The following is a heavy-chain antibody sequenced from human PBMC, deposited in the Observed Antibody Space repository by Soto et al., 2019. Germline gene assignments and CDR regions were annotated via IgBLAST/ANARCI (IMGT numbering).Heavy chain of an antibody. V-gene: IGHV3-33*08. Sequence: PGGSLRLSCAASGFTFSSYGMHWVRQAPGKGLEWVAVIGFDGKNENYGDSVKGRFTVSRDNSRNTLYLQMNSLRVEDTAVYFCAREIGYSSTWTAYWGQGTLVTVSS. D-gene: IGHD6-13*01. CDR2: IGFDGKNE. CDR3: AREIGYSSTWTAY. J-gene: IGHJ4*02. CDR1: GFTFSSYG.